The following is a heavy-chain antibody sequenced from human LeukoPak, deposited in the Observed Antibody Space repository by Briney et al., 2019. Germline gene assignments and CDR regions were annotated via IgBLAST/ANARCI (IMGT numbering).Heavy chain of an antibody. CDR3: AKVRGYSYANEYHFDN. V-gene: IGHV3-23*01. Sequence: PGGSLRLSCAASGFTFNNYAMSWLRQAPGKGLEWVSSIRGSGDNTYYADSVKGRFTISRDNSKNKLYLQMNSLRAEDTAVYYCAKVRGYSYANEYHFDNWGQGTLVSVSS. D-gene: IGHD5-18*01. J-gene: IGHJ4*02. CDR2: IRGSGDNT. CDR1: GFTFNNYA.